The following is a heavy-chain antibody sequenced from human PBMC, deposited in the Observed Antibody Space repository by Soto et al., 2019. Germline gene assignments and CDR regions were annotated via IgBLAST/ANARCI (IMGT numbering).Heavy chain of an antibody. CDR1: GYSFTSYW. V-gene: IGHV5-51*01. Sequence: PGESLKISCTGSGYSFTSYWIGWVRQMPGKGLDFMGIIYPGDSDTRYSPSFQGQVTISADRSIITAYLQWSSLKASDTAMYYCARPYDRSGWDDYWGQGTLVTVSS. CDR2: IYPGDSDT. J-gene: IGHJ4*02. CDR3: ARPYDRSGWDDY. D-gene: IGHD3-22*01.